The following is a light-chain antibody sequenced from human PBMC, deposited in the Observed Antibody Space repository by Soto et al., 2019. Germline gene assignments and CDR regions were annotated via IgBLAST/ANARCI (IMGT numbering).Light chain of an antibody. V-gene: IGKV1-17*03. CDR3: LHLNFDQWT. J-gene: IGKJ1*01. CDR1: QGISDS. Sequence: IQMTQSPAAMSASVGDSVTITCRASQGISDSLAWFQQKQGKAPKRLIYAASRLQSGVPSRFSGSGSGTDFTLTINTVEPEDFATYYCLHLNFDQWTFGQGTKVEIK. CDR2: AAS.